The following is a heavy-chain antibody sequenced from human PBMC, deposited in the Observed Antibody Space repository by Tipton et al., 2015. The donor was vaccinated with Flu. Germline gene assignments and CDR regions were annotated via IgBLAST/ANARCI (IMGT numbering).Heavy chain of an antibody. J-gene: IGHJ4*02. CDR2: IFRTGTT. CDR1: ADSISSDYY. Sequence: TLSLTCTISADSISSDYYWGWIRQPPGKGLEWIGNIFRTGTTYRNPSLKSRVTISVDTSENNFSLKLTAVTAADTAVYYCARAGAHGYTLVQDSWGQGALVTVSS. V-gene: IGHV4-38-2*02. CDR3: ARAGAHGYTLVQDS. D-gene: IGHD5-24*01.